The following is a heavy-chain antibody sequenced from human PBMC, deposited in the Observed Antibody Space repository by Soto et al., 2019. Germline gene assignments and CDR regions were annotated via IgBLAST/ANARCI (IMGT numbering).Heavy chain of an antibody. Sequence: QVQLVESGGGVVQPGRSLRLSCAASGFTFSSYGMHWVRQAPGKGLEWVAVISYDGSNKYYADSVKGRFTISRDNSKNTLYLQMNSLRAEDTAVYYCANGRGINMVRGVLWGQGTLVTVSS. CDR2: ISYDGSNK. CDR3: ANGRGINMVRGVL. V-gene: IGHV3-30*18. D-gene: IGHD3-10*01. CDR1: GFTFSSYG. J-gene: IGHJ4*02.